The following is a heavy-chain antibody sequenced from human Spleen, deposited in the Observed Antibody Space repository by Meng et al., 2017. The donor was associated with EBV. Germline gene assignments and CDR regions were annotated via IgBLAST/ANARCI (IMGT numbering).Heavy chain of an antibody. V-gene: IGHV4-4*02. CDR1: GGFITSGDW. Sequence: QVQLRGLGPGLVGPSGTRSLTWAVSGGFITSGDWWSWVRQSPGKGLEWIGEIHHSGGTSYNPSLKSRVTISLDMSKDQFSLRLSSVTAADTAVYYCARAGYHRPASEYWGQGTLVTVSS. CDR2: IHHSGGT. D-gene: IGHD2-15*01. CDR3: ARAGYHRPASEY. J-gene: IGHJ4*02.